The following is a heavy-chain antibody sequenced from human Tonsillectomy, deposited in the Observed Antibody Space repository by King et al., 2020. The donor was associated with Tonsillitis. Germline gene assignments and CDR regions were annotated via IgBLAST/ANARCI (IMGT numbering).Heavy chain of an antibody. Sequence: QLQESGPGLVKPSETLSLTCTVSGGSISSYFWSWIRQPAGKGLEWIGRIYSSGSTNYNPSLKSRVTMSVDTSKNQFSLKLSSVTAADTAVYYCARGLYCSNTSCPMYPWGQGTLVTVSS. J-gene: IGHJ5*02. CDR1: GGSISSYF. V-gene: IGHV4-4*07. CDR3: ARGLYCSNTSCPMYP. D-gene: IGHD2-2*01. CDR2: IYSSGST.